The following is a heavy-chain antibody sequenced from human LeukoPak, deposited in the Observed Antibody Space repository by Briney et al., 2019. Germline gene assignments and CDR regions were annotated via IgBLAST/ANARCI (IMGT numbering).Heavy chain of an antibody. D-gene: IGHD3-22*01. CDR1: GFTFSSYS. CDR2: ISSSSSYI. Sequence: PGGSLRLSRAASGFTFSSYSMNWVRQAPGKGLEWVSSISSSSSYIYYADSVKGRFTISRDNAKNSLYLQMNSLRAEDTAVYYCARELTYYYDSSGYSDYWGQGTLVTVSS. V-gene: IGHV3-21*01. J-gene: IGHJ4*02. CDR3: ARELTYYYDSSGYSDY.